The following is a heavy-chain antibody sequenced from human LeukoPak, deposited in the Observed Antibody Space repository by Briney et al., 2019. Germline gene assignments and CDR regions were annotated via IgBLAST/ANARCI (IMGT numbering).Heavy chain of an antibody. Sequence: GGSLRLSCAASGFTFSSYSMNWVRQAPGKGLEWVSSISSSSSYIYYADSLKGRFTISRDNAKNSLYLQMNSLRAEDTAVYFCARGWRDGYNYYDYWGQGTLVTVSS. J-gene: IGHJ4*02. CDR2: ISSSSSYI. V-gene: IGHV3-21*01. CDR1: GFTFSSYS. CDR3: ARGWRDGYNYYDY. D-gene: IGHD5-24*01.